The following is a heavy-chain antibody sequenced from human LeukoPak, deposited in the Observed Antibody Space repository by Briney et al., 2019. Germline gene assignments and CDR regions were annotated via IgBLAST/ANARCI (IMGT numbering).Heavy chain of an antibody. CDR3: ARDQIYDSSGYYVY. Sequence: SETPSLTCTVSGGSISSSSYYWGWIRQPPGKGLEWIGSIYHSGSTYYNPSLKSRVTISVDTSKNQFSLKLSSVTAADTAVYYCARDQIYDSSGYYVYWGQGTLVTVSS. V-gene: IGHV4-39*07. D-gene: IGHD3-22*01. CDR2: IYHSGST. J-gene: IGHJ4*02. CDR1: GGSISSSSYY.